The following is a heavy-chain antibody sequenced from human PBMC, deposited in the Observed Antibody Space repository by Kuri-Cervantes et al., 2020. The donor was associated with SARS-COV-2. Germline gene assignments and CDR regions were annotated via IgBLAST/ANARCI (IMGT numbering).Heavy chain of an antibody. J-gene: IGHJ5*02. V-gene: IGHV3-48*03. CDR1: GFTFSDYA. D-gene: IGHD3-10*01. CDR3: AKDSGLVS. CDR2: ISEGGKTT. Sequence: GGSLRLSCAASGFTFSDYAMNWIRQAPGKGLEWVSYISEGGKTTYYADSVKGRFTISRDNAKNSLYLRMNSLRAEDTAVYYCAKDSGLVSWGQGTLVTVSS.